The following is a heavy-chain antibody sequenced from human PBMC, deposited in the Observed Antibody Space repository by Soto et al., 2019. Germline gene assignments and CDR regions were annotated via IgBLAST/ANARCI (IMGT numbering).Heavy chain of an antibody. CDR3: ARESYCSGGSCYPH. D-gene: IGHD2-15*01. Sequence: SETLSLTCTVSGGSVSSGSYYWSWIRQPPGKGLEWIGYIYYSGSTNYNPSLKSRVTISVDTSKNQFSLKLSSVTAADTAVYYCARESYCSGGSCYPHWGQGTLVTVSS. V-gene: IGHV4-61*01. J-gene: IGHJ4*02. CDR2: IYYSGST. CDR1: GGSVSSGSYY.